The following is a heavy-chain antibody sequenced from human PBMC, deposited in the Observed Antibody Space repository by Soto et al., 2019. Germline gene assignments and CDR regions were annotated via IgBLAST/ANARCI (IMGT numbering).Heavy chain of an antibody. CDR2: ISSSSSYI. V-gene: IGHV3-21*01. Sequence: EVQLVESGGGLVKPGGSLRLSCAASGFTFSSYSMNWVRQAPGKGLEWVSSISSSSSYIYYADSVKGRFTISRDNAKNSLHLQMNSLRAEDTAVYYCARDKWMATGYFDYWGQGTLVTVSS. CDR3: ARDKWMATGYFDY. J-gene: IGHJ4*02. D-gene: IGHD5-12*01. CDR1: GFTFSSYS.